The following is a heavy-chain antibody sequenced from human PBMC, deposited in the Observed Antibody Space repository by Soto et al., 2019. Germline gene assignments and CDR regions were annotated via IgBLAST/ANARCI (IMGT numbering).Heavy chain of an antibody. CDR1: GFTFSSYA. CDR2: ISYDGSNK. CDR3: ARVPSSSGRAHFDY. Sequence: QVQLVESGGGVVQPGRSLRLSCAASGFTFSSYAMHWVRQAPGKGLEWVAVISYDGSNKYYADSVTGRFTISRDNSKNTLYRQMISLRAEDTAVYYWARVPSSSGRAHFDYWGQGTLVTVSS. V-gene: IGHV3-30-3*01. J-gene: IGHJ4*02. D-gene: IGHD2-15*01.